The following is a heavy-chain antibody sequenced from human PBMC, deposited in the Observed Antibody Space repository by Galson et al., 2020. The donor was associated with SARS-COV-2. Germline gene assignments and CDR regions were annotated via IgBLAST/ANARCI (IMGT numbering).Heavy chain of an antibody. CDR2: ISSSRSYT. V-gene: IGHV3-11*06. J-gene: IGHJ5*02. CDR1: GFTFSDYF. Sequence: SCAASGFTFSDYFMSWLRQAPGKGLECVSYISSSRSYTHYADSVKGRFTISRDNAKNSLFLQMNSLRAEDTAVYCCARVASNPNAGGNYYASGDNWFDPWGQGTLVTVSS. CDR3: ARVASNPNAGGNYYASGDNWFDP. D-gene: IGHD3-10*01.